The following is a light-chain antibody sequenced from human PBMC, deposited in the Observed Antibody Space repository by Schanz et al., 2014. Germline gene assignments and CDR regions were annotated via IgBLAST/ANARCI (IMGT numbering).Light chain of an antibody. V-gene: IGLV2-14*03. CDR2: DVT. Sequence: QSALTQPASMSGSPGQSLTISCTGSSSDIGGYNYVSWYQQHPGKAPKLMIYDVTNRPSDVPNRFSGSKSGNTASLTISGLQADDEADYYCSSYTSSTTVVFGGGTKLTVL. CDR1: SSDIGGYNY. J-gene: IGLJ2*01. CDR3: SSYTSSTTVV.